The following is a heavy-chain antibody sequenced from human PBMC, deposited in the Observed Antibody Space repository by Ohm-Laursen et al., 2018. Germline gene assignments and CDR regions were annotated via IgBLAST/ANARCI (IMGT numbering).Heavy chain of an antibody. CDR3: ATSYYYDSSGYYG. V-gene: IGHV4-59*08. J-gene: IGHJ4*02. CDR1: SGSISSYY. Sequence: GTLSLTCTVSSGSISSYYWSWIRQPPGKGLEWIGYIYYSGSTNYNPSLKSRVTISVDTSKNQFSLKLSSVTAADTAVYYCATSYYYDSSGYYGWGQGTLVTVSS. D-gene: IGHD3-22*01. CDR2: IYYSGST.